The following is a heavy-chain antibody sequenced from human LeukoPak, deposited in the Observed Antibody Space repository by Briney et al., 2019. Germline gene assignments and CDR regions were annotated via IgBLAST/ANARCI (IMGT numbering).Heavy chain of an antibody. V-gene: IGHV4-4*07. J-gene: IGHJ5*02. D-gene: IGHD3-10*01. CDR1: GGSIRSYY. Sequence: SETLSLTCSVSGGSIRSYYWSWIRQPAGKGLEWIGRIYTSGNTNYNPSLKRRLTMSVDTSKNQFSLNLTSVTAADTAVYYCARGVYGSGSPSQFDPWGQGTLVTVSS. CDR2: IYTSGNT. CDR3: ARGVYGSGSPSQFDP.